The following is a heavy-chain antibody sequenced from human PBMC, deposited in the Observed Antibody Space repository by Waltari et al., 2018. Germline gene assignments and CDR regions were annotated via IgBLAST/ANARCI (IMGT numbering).Heavy chain of an antibody. D-gene: IGHD6-19*01. CDR2: IRREPYNYAT. CDR3: SGGEVTGTDF. J-gene: IGHJ4*02. Sequence: EVQVVESGGGLVQPGGSLNLSCATSRSSFRGPSIHWVRQTSGKGLEWVGRIRREPYNYATAYSASVKGRFTISRDDSKNTAFLQMNSLMTEDTAVYYCSGGEVTGTDFWGQGTLVTVSS. CDR1: RSSFRGPS. V-gene: IGHV3-73*01.